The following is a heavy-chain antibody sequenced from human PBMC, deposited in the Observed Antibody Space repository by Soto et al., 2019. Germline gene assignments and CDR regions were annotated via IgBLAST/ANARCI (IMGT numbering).Heavy chain of an antibody. CDR1: GGSFSGYY. CDR2: INHSGST. CDR3: ARASYYYDSSGYSRSRKYNWFDP. J-gene: IGHJ5*02. V-gene: IGHV4-34*01. D-gene: IGHD3-22*01. Sequence: PSETLSLTCAVYGGSFSGYYWSWIRQPPGKGLEWIGEINHSGSTNYNPSLKSRVTISVDTSKNQFSLKLSSVTAADTAVHYCARASYYYDSSGYSRSRKYNWFDPWGQGTLVTVSS.